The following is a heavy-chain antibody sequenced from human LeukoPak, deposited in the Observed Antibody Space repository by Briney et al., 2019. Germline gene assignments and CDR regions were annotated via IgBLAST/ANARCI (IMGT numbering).Heavy chain of an antibody. D-gene: IGHD6-13*01. CDR3: ARDRRPSSWLGVGP. CDR2: IGTSGNTT. CDR1: GFTFSDHY. V-gene: IGHV3-11*04. J-gene: IGHJ5*02. Sequence: PGGSLGLSCAASGFTFSDHYMSWLCQAPGKGLEWISYIGTSGNTTYYADSVKGRFTISRDNAKNSLHLQMNSLRAEDTAVYYCARDRRPSSWLGVGPWGQGTLVTVSS.